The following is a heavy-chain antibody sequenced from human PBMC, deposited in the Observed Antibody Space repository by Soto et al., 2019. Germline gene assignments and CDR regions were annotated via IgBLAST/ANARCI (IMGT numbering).Heavy chain of an antibody. CDR1: GYTFTGYY. CDR3: ARAQGGSGWYYFDY. J-gene: IGHJ4*02. V-gene: IGHV1-2*02. CDR2: INPNSGGT. Sequence: ASVKVSCKASGYTFTGYYMHWVRQAPGQGLGWMGWINPNSGGTNYAQKFQGRVTMTRDTSISTAYMELSRLRSDDTAVYYCARAQGGSGWYYFDYWGQGTLVTVSS. D-gene: IGHD6-19*01.